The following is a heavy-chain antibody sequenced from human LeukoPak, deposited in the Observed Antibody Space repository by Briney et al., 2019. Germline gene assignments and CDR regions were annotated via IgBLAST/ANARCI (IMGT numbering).Heavy chain of an antibody. CDR3: ASVVAAT. Sequence: SETLSLTCAVYGGSFSGYYGSWIRQPPGKGLEWIGQINHSGSTNYNPSLKSRVTISVDTSKNQFSLKLSSVTAADTAVYYCASVVAATWGQGTLVTVSS. CDR2: INHSGST. CDR1: GGSFSGYY. V-gene: IGHV4-34*01. D-gene: IGHD2-15*01. J-gene: IGHJ5*02.